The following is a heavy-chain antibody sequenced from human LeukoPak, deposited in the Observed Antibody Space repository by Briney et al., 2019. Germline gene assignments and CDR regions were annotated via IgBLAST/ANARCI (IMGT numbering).Heavy chain of an antibody. J-gene: IGHJ4*02. CDR3: ARALGYYDY. CDR1: GGSISNYY. Sequence: SETLSLTCTVSGGSISNYYWSWIRQPPGKGLESIGYIYYSGSTNYNPSLKSRVTISLATSKNQFSLKLTSVTAADTVLYYCARALGYYDYWGQGTLVTVSS. D-gene: IGHD3-22*01. CDR2: IYYSGST. V-gene: IGHV4-59*01.